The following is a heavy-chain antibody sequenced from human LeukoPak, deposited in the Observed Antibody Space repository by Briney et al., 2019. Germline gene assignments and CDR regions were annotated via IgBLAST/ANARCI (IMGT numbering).Heavy chain of an antibody. D-gene: IGHD3-9*01. CDR2: IYYSGST. CDR1: GGSISSYY. Sequence: SETLSLTCTVSGGSISSYYWSWIRQPPGKGLEWIGYIYYSGSTNYNPSLKSRVTISVDKSKNQFSLKLSSVTAADMAVYYCARGRGILTGYADYWGQGTLVTVSS. V-gene: IGHV4-59*08. CDR3: ARGRGILTGYADY. J-gene: IGHJ4*02.